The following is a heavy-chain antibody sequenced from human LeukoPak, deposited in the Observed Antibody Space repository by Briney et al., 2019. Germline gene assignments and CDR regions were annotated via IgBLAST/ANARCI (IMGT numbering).Heavy chain of an antibody. D-gene: IGHD6-13*01. CDR3: AKEGQYSSSWYLGY. Sequence: ASVKVSCKASGYTFTDYYIHWVRQAPGQGLEWVGWINTNTGNPTYAQGFTGRFVFSLDTSVSTAYLQISSLKAEDTAVYYCAKEGQYSSSWYLGYWGQGTLVTVSS. J-gene: IGHJ4*02. CDR1: GYTFTDYY. V-gene: IGHV7-4-1*02. CDR2: INTNTGNP.